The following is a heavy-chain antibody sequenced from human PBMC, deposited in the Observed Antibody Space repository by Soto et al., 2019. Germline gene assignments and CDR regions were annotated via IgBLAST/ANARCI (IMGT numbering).Heavy chain of an antibody. D-gene: IGHD2-15*01. Sequence: SGPTLVKPTQTLTLTCTFSGFSLSTSGVGVGWIRQPPGKALEWLALIYWDDDKRYSPSLKSRLTITKDTSKNQVVLTMTNMDPVDTATYYCAHRRSPVVVAADAFDIWGQGTMVTVSS. CDR2: IYWDDDK. CDR3: AHRRSPVVVAADAFDI. J-gene: IGHJ3*02. V-gene: IGHV2-5*02. CDR1: GFSLSTSGVG.